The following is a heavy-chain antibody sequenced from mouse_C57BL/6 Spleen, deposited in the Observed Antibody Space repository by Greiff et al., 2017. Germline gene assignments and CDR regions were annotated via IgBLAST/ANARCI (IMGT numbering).Heavy chain of an antibody. Sequence: QVQLQQPGAELVKPGASVKLSCKASGYTFTSYWMHWVKQRPGQGLEWIGMIHPNSGSTNYNEKFKSKATLTVDKSSSTAYMQLSSLTSEDSAVYYCARNGYARDYYAMDYWGQGTSDTVSS. CDR2: IHPNSGST. J-gene: IGHJ4*01. V-gene: IGHV1-64*01. D-gene: IGHD2-2*01. CDR1: GYTFTSYW. CDR3: ARNGYARDYYAMDY.